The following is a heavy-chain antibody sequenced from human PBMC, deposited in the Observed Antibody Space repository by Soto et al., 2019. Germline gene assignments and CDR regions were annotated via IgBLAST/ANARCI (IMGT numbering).Heavy chain of an antibody. V-gene: IGHV3-23*01. J-gene: IGHJ4*02. D-gene: IGHD5-18*01. Sequence: PGGSLRLSCAASGFTFSNYAMSWVRQAPGKGLEWVSLISGRGDSTYYADSVKGQFTISRDNSKNTLYLQMNSLRADDTAVYYCAKGPGYSYAYVDYWGQGTLVTVSS. CDR2: ISGRGDST. CDR1: GFTFSNYA. CDR3: AKGPGYSYAYVDY.